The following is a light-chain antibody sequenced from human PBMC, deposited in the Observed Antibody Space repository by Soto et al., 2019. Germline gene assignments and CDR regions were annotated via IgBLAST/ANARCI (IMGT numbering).Light chain of an antibody. J-gene: IGLJ1*01. CDR1: SSNIGSNY. V-gene: IGLV1-47*01. CDR2: RNN. Sequence: QTVLTQPPSASGTPGQRVTISCSGSSSNIGSNYVYWYQQLPGTAPKLLIYRNNQRPSGVPDRFSGSKSVTSPSLAISGLRSEDEADYYCAAWDDGLRGVFGTGTKVTVL. CDR3: AAWDDGLRGV.